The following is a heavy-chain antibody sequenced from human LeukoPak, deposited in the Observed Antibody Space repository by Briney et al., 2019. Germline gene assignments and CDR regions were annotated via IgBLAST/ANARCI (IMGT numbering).Heavy chain of an antibody. CDR1: GFTVSTNY. D-gene: IGHD3-10*01. J-gene: IGHJ4*02. V-gene: IGHV3-66*01. CDR3: ARDRSCMVRGNYFDC. Sequence: GGSLRLSCAASGFTVSTNYMSWVRQAPGRGLEWVSLLYSGGTTSYADSVKGRFTISSDSSKNTLYLQMNSLRAEDTAVYYCARDRSCMVRGNYFDCWGQGTLVTVSS. CDR2: LYSGGTT.